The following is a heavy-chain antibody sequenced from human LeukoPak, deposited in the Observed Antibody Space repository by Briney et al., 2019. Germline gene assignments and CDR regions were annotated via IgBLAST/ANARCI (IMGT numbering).Heavy chain of an antibody. CDR3: AREGYDSNIYYKADY. Sequence: SETLSLTCTVSGGSINTYYWSWIRQPPGKGLEWIGYISYSGTTKYNPSLESRVTITIDTSKNQFSLKLSSVTAADTAVYYCAREGYDSNIYYKADYWGQGTLVTVSS. J-gene: IGHJ4*02. CDR2: ISYSGTT. V-gene: IGHV4-59*01. D-gene: IGHD3-22*01. CDR1: GGSINTYY.